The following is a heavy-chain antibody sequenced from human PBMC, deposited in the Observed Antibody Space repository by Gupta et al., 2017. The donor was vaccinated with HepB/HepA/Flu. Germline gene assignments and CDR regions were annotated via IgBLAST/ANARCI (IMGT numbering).Heavy chain of an antibody. Sequence: EVQLVESGGGLVQPGGSLRLSCAASGFTVSNNYMSWVRQAPGKGLEWVSLIYSGGNTYYADAVKDRFTISRDKAKNTICLQMKRMRAGDTALYYFATASGGWSAGLDYGGQGTLVTVYS. D-gene: IGHD6-19*01. CDR3: ATASGGWSAGLDY. J-gene: IGHJ4*02. CDR1: GFTVSNNY. V-gene: IGHV3-66*01. CDR2: IYSGGNT.